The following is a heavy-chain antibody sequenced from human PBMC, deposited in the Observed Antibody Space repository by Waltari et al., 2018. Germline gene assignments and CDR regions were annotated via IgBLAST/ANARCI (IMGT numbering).Heavy chain of an antibody. V-gene: IGHV5-51*01. CDR1: GYTFSNYW. J-gene: IGHJ4*02. CDR3: ARHVGGYCSGGNCYADF. CDR2: IYPGASET. D-gene: IGHD2-15*01. Sequence: EVQLVQSGAEVKKPGESLKISCKGSGYTFSNYWIGWVRQMPGKGLEWMGIIYPGASETRHSPSFQGQVTISADKSFNTAYLQWSSLKASDTAMYYGARHVGGYCSGGNCYADFWGQGTLVTVSS.